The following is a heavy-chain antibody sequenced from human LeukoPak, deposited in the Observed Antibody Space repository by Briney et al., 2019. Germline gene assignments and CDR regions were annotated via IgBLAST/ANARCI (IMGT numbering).Heavy chain of an antibody. CDR3: AKGAMSVAGIFDY. V-gene: IGHV3-23*01. CDR2: ISGSGGST. CDR1: GFTFSSYA. Sequence: GGSLRLACAASGFTFSSYAMSWVRQAPGEGLEWVSSISGSGGSTYYADSVKGRFTISRDNSKNTPYLQMNSLRAEDTAVYFCAKGAMSVAGIFDYWGQGTLVTVSS. J-gene: IGHJ4*02. D-gene: IGHD6-19*01.